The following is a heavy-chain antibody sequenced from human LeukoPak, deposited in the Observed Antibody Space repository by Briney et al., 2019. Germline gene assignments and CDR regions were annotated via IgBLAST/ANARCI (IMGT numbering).Heavy chain of an antibody. J-gene: IGHJ4*02. V-gene: IGHV3-48*04. CDR2: ISSSSTTI. CDR1: GFSLNTYS. Sequence: GGSLRLSCAASGFSLNTYSMNWVRQAPGKGLEWVSYISSSSTTIYYADSVKGRFTISRDNAKNSLYLQMNSLRAEDTAVYYCARDRLGEVFDYWGQGTLVTVSS. D-gene: IGHD3-16*01. CDR3: ARDRLGEVFDY.